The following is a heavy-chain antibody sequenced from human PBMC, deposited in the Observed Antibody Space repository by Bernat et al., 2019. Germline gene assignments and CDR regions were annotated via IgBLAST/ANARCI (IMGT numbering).Heavy chain of an antibody. D-gene: IGHD2-15*01. Sequence: EVQLVESGGGLVQPGGSLRLSCAASGFTFSSYAMSWVRQAPGKGLQWVSAISGSGGSTYYANYVKGRFTLSRENSKNTLYLQMNSLRAEDTAVYYCAKVLVGIFGVGYWGQGTLVTVSS. CDR2: ISGSGGST. CDR3: AKVLVGIFGVGY. V-gene: IGHV3-23*04. CDR1: GFTFSSYA. J-gene: IGHJ4*02.